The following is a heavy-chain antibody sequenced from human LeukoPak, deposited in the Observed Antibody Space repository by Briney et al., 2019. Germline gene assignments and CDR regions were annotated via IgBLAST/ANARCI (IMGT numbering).Heavy chain of an antibody. CDR3: AKDGGITGTTGAFDI. CDR2: ISGSGGST. D-gene: IGHD1-7*01. Sequence: PGRSLRLSCAASGFTFSSYAMHWVRQAPGKGLEWVSAISGSGGSTYYADSVKGRFTISRDNSKNTLYLQMNSLRAEDTAVYYCAKDGGITGTTGAFDIWGQGTMVTVSS. J-gene: IGHJ3*02. CDR1: GFTFSSYA. V-gene: IGHV3-23*01.